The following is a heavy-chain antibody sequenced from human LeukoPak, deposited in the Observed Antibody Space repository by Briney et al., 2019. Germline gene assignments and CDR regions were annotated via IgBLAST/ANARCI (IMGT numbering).Heavy chain of an antibody. CDR3: ARDTLSGVLIGPRMDV. D-gene: IGHD3-3*01. V-gene: IGHV3-7*01. CDR2: IKQDGSKK. CDR1: GLTFSSYW. J-gene: IGHJ6*02. Sequence: PGGSLRLSCAASGLTFSSYWMSWVRQAPGKGLEWVAIIKQDGSKKYCVGSVKGRFTISRDNAKNSLYLQMNSLRAEDTAVYYCARDTLSGVLIGPRMDVWGQGTTVTVSS.